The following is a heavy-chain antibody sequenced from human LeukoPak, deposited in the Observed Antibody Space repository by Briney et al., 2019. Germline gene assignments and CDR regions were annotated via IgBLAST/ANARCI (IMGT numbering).Heavy chain of an antibody. CDR2: INPSGATT. CDR3: ARGADQEFDF. V-gene: IGHV1-46*01. Sequence: GASVKVSCKATGYTFTSCYMHWLRQAPGQGLEWMGVINPSGATTTYAQKFQGRVTMTRDTSTSTLYMDLSSLRSEDTATYFCARGADQEFDFWGQGTLVTVSS. CDR1: GYTFTSCY. J-gene: IGHJ4*02.